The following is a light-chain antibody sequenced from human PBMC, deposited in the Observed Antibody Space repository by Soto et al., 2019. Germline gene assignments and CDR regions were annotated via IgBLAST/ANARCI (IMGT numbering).Light chain of an antibody. J-gene: IGKJ1*01. CDR3: QQSYSTPPVT. V-gene: IGKV1-39*01. Sequence: DIQMTQSPSSLSASVGDRVTITCRASQSISSYLNWYQQKPGKAPKLLIYAASSLQSGVPSRFSGSGSGTDFTLTISSLQPEDFANYYCQQSYSTPPVTLGQGTKVDI. CDR2: AAS. CDR1: QSISSY.